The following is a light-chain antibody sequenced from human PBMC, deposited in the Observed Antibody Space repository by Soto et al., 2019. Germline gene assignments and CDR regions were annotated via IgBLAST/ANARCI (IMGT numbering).Light chain of an antibody. CDR3: QVWDSSTDHSV. J-gene: IGLJ1*01. Sequence: SYELTQPPSVSVAPGQTARVSCGGNDIESKSVHWYQQKPGQAPVLVVYDDSDRPSGIPERFSGSNSGNTATLTSSRVEAGDEADYYWQVWDSSTDHSVFGTGTKVTV. V-gene: IGLV3-21*02. CDR1: DIESKS. CDR2: DDS.